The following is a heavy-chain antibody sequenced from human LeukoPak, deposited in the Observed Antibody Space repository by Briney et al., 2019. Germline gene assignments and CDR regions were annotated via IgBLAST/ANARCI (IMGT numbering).Heavy chain of an antibody. J-gene: IGHJ4*02. CDR3: AGGRGWYTPDY. V-gene: IGHV3-73*01. Sequence: GGSLRLSCAAPGFTFSGSAMDWVRQASGKGLEWVGRITSEANSYETVYAASMNCTFTISRDDSKNTAYLQMNSLKTEDTAVYYCAGGRGWYTPDYWGQGTLVTVSS. CDR1: GFTFSGSA. D-gene: IGHD6-19*01. CDR2: ITSEANSYET.